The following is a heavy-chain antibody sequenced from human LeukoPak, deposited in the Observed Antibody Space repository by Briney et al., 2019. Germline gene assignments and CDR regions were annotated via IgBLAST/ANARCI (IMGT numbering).Heavy chain of an antibody. CDR3: TTDWASQDTAMGFDP. Sequence: GGSLRLSCAASGFTISNAWMSWVRQAAGKGLEWVGRIKSKTDGGTTDYAAPVKGRFTISRDDSKNTLYLQMNSLKTEDTAVYYCTTDWASQDTAMGFDPWGQGTLVTVSS. D-gene: IGHD5-18*01. J-gene: IGHJ5*02. CDR1: GFTISNAW. V-gene: IGHV3-15*01. CDR2: IKSKTDGGTT.